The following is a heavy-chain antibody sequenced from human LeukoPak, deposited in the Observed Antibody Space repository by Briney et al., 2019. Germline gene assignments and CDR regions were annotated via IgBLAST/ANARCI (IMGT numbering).Heavy chain of an antibody. D-gene: IGHD3-22*01. V-gene: IGHV3-15*01. CDR3: TTERRDYDSSGYYLDY. CDR2: IKSKTDGGTT. J-gene: IGHJ4*02. Sequence: GGSLRLSCAASGFIFSNYAMNWVRQAPGKGLEWVGRIKSKTDGGTTDYAAPVKGRFTISRDDSKNTLYLQMNSLKTEDTAVYYCTTERRDYDSSGYYLDYWGQGTLVTVSS. CDR1: GFIFSNYA.